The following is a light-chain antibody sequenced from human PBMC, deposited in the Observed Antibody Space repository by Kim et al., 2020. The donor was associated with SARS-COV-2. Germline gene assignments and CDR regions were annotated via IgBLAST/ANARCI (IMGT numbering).Light chain of an antibody. J-gene: IGLJ2*01. V-gene: IGLV3-19*01. CDR2: GTN. Sequence: SSELTQDPAVSVALGQTVRITCQGDSLRSYYASWYQQNPGQAPVLVIYGTNNRPSGIPDRFSGSSSGNTASLTITGAQADDEADYYCNSRDSSGNLYVVF. CDR1: SLRSYY. CDR3: NSRDSSGNLYVV.